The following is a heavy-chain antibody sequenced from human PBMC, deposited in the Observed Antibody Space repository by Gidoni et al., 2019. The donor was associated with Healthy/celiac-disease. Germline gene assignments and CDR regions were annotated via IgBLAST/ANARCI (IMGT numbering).Heavy chain of an antibody. CDR2: IYPGDSDT. CDR3: ARRVVVPAAIPLGYYYYMDV. CDR1: GYSFTSYW. D-gene: IGHD2-2*02. V-gene: IGHV5-51*03. Sequence: EVQLVQSGAEVKKPGESLKISCKGSGYSFTSYWIGWVRQMPGKGLEWMGIIYPGDSDTRYSPSFQGQVTISADKSISTAYLQWSSLKASDTAMYYCARRVVVPAAIPLGYYYYMDVWGKGTTVTVSS. J-gene: IGHJ6*03.